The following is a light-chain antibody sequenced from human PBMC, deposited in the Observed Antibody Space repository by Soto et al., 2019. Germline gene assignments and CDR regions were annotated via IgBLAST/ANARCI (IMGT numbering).Light chain of an antibody. CDR3: QHFDHLPACT. V-gene: IGKV1-33*01. CDR1: QDITKY. Sequence: DIQMTQSPSSLSASVGDRVTITCQASQDITKYLNWYQQKPGRSPKRLIYGASNLETGVPSRFSGRGYETDFTFPISSLQSEDIATYYCQHFDHLPACTCGPGTKVAI. J-gene: IGKJ3*01. CDR2: GAS.